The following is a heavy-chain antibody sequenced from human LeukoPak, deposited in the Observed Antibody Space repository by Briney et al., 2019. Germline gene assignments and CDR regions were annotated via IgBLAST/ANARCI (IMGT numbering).Heavy chain of an antibody. CDR2: ISTTSSTI. CDR1: GFTFSTCS. D-gene: IGHD2-8*01. Sequence: GGSLRLSCTASGFTFSTCSMNWVRQAPGKGLEWLSYISTTSSTIYYADSVKGRFTISRDNAKNSLYLQMNSLRAEDTAVYYCARDLGYCTNGVCHTRFDYWGQGTLVAVSS. V-gene: IGHV3-48*01. J-gene: IGHJ4*02. CDR3: ARDLGYCTNGVCHTRFDY.